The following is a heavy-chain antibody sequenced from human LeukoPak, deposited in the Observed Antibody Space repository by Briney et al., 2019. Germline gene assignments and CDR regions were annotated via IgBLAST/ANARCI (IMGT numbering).Heavy chain of an antibody. Sequence: PGGSLRLSCAASGFTFSDYYMSWIRQAPDKGLEWLSYISHSGSTIYYADSVKGRFTISRDNAKNSLYLQMNSLRAEDTALYYCATYGSGSGTFFDSWGQGTLVTVSS. D-gene: IGHD3-10*01. CDR2: ISHSGSTI. CDR1: GFTFSDYY. V-gene: IGHV3-11*04. CDR3: ATYGSGSGTFFDS. J-gene: IGHJ4*01.